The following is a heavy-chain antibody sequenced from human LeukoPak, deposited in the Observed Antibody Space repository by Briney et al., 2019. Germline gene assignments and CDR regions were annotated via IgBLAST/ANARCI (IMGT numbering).Heavy chain of an antibody. J-gene: IGHJ4*02. V-gene: IGHV4-30-4*08. CDR2: IYYSGST. Sequence: SETLSLSCTVYGGSSSDYYGTWIRQPPGKGLEWIGYIYYSGSTYYNPSLKSRVTISVDTSKNQFSLKLSSVTAADTAVYYCAREVGAVTWYFDYWGQGTLVTVSS. CDR1: GGSSSDYY. CDR3: AREVGAVTWYFDY. D-gene: IGHD1-26*01.